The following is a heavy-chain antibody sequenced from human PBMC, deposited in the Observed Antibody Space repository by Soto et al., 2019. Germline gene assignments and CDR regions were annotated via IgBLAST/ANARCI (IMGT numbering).Heavy chain of an antibody. CDR3: ARRARPDFYYMDV. V-gene: IGHV3-7*01. D-gene: IGHD6-6*01. CDR2: IKQDGVDT. CDR1: GFTFSSYW. Sequence: GGSLRLSCAASGFTFSSYWMSWVRQAPGKGLEWVANIKQDGVDTYYANSVQGRFTISRDNSKNTVYLQMGSLRPEDMAVYYCARRARPDFYYMDVWGKGTTVTVSS. J-gene: IGHJ6*03.